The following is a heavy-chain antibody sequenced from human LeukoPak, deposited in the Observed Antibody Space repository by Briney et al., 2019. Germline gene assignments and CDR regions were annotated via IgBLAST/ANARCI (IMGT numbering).Heavy chain of an antibody. CDR3: ARNPYDILTGYGYYFDY. CDR2: ITPIFGTA. V-gene: IGHV1-69*05. CDR1: GGTFTSYP. J-gene: IGHJ4*02. D-gene: IGHD3-9*01. Sequence: SVKVSCKASGGTFTSYPISWVRQAPGQGLEWMGRITPIFGTANYAQKFQGRVTITTDESTSTAYMELSSLRSEDTAVYYCARNPYDILTGYGYYFDYWGRGTLVTVSS.